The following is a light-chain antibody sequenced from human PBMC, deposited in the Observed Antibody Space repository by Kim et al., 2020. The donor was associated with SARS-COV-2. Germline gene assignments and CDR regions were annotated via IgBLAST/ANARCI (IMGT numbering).Light chain of an antibody. J-gene: IGLJ2*01. Sequence: QAVVTQEPSLTVSPGETVTLTCGSSTVPVTSGHYPYWFQQKPGQAPRTLIYDTSNKHSWTPARFSGSLLGGKAALTLSGAQPEDEAEYYCMLFYSDAAVFGGGTQLTVL. CDR3: MLFYSDAAV. V-gene: IGLV7-46*01. CDR1: TVPVTSGHY. CDR2: DTS.